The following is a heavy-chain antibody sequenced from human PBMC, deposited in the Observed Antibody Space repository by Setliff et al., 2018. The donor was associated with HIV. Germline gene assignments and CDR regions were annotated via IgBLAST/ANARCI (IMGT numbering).Heavy chain of an antibody. CDR1: GGSSSSHY. Sequence: SETLSLTCTVSGGSSSSHYWSWIRQPPGKGLEWIGYINYSGSTKFNPSLKSRGTMSLDTSKNKIPLNLNSVNTADTAVYYCARGPIGGYFSNWFDPWGQGTLVTVSS. CDR3: ARGPIGGYFSNWFDP. J-gene: IGHJ5*02. V-gene: IGHV4-59*11. D-gene: IGHD3-22*01. CDR2: INYSGST.